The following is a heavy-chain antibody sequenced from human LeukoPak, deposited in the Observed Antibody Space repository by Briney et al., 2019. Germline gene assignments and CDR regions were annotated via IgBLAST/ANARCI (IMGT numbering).Heavy chain of an antibody. CDR3: ARGGLWLDP. V-gene: IGHV3-53*01. Sequence: SGGSLRLSCEASGLNVSMNYMTWVRQAPGKGLQWVSVIYSGGNTYFADSVKGRFTISRDNSKNTVYLQMNSLRVEDTAVYYCARGGLWLDPWGQGTLVTVSS. CDR1: GLNVSMNY. CDR2: IYSGGNT. J-gene: IGHJ5*02. D-gene: IGHD3-16*01.